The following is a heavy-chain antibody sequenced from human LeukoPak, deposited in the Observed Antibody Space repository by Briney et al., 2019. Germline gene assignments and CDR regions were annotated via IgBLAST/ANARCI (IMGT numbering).Heavy chain of an antibody. J-gene: IGHJ6*02. CDR2: ISSSSSYI. D-gene: IGHD4-17*01. Sequence: GRSLRLSCAASGFTFSSYAMHWVRQAPGKGLEWVSSISSSSSYIYYADSVKGRFTISRDNAKNSLYLQMNSLRAEDTAVYYCAGSTVTTGYYYYGMDVWGQGTTVTVSS. CDR3: AGSTVTTGYYYYGMDV. CDR1: GFTFSSYA. V-gene: IGHV3-21*01.